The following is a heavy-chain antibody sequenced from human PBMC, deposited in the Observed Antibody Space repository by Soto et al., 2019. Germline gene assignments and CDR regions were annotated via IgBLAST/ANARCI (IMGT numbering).Heavy chain of an antibody. CDR3: AMEHYYDSSGYYYFDY. CDR1: GYTFTSYA. J-gene: IGHJ4*02. V-gene: IGHV1-3*01. D-gene: IGHD3-22*01. CDR2: INAGNGNT. Sequence: ASVKVSCKASGYTFTSYAMHWVRQAPGQRLEWMGWINAGNGNTKYSQKLQGRVTITRDTSASTAFMELSSLRSEDTAVYYCAMEHYYDSSGYYYFDYWGQGTLVTVSS.